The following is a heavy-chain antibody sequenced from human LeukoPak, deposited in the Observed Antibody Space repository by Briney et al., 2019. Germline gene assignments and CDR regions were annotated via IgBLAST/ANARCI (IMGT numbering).Heavy chain of an antibody. V-gene: IGHV4-59*08. D-gene: IGHD1-26*01. CDR2: IYYSGST. CDR1: GGSISSYN. CDR3: ASTPLVGVDAFDI. J-gene: IGHJ3*02. Sequence: SETLSLTCTVSGGSISSYNWSWILQPPRKGLEGIGYIYYSGSTNYNPSLKSRVTISVDTSKNQFSLKLSSVTAADTAVYYCASTPLVGVDAFDIWGQGTMVTVSS.